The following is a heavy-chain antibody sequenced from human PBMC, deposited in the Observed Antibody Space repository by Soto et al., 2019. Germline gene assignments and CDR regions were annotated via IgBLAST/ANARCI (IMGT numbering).Heavy chain of an antibody. D-gene: IGHD3-22*01. CDR3: ARHRSSGYSDFDY. CDR2: IYYSGST. J-gene: IGHJ4*02. V-gene: IGHV4-59*08. Sequence: QVQLQESGPGLVKPSETLSLTCTVSGGSISSYYWSWIRQPPGKGLEWIGYIYYSGSTNYNPSLKSRVTISVDTSKNQFSLKLSSVTAADTAVHYCARHRSSGYSDFDYWGQGTLVTVSS. CDR1: GGSISSYY.